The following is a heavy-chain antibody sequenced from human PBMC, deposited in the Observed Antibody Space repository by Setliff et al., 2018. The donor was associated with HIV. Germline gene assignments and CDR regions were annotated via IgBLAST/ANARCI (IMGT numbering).Heavy chain of an antibody. V-gene: IGHV4-38-2*01. CDR3: AGGPGYCSGGTCYPGGWFDP. J-gene: IGHJ5*02. D-gene: IGHD2-15*01. Sequence: SETLSLTCAVSNYSISSGYYWGWIRQSPGKGLEWIGSMYHSGSTYSNLSLKSRVTMSIDTSKNQFSLKLSSVTAADTAVYYCAGGPGYCSGGTCYPGGWFDPWGQGTLVTVTS. CDR1: NYSISSGYY. CDR2: MYHSGST.